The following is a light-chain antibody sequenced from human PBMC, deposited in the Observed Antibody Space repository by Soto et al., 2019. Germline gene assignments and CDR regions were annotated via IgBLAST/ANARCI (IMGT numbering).Light chain of an antibody. Sequence: EIVMTQSPVTLSVSPGERATLSCRASQNISRSLAWYQQKPGQGPSLLIYGTSTRAGGVPARFSGGGSGTEFTLTITSLQSEDFAVYYCQQYYNWRAITFGQGTRLEIK. J-gene: IGKJ5*01. CDR1: QNISRS. CDR3: QQYYNWRAIT. V-gene: IGKV3-15*01. CDR2: GTS.